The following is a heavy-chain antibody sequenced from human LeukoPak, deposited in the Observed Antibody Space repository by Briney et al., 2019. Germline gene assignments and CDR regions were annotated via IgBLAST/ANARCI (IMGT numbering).Heavy chain of an antibody. J-gene: IGHJ5*02. CDR2: INPSGGST. Sequence: ASVKVSCKASGYTFTSYYIHWVRQAPGQGLEWMGIINPSGGSTTYAQKFQGRVAMTRDTSTSRVYMEVSSLRSEDTAVYYCARGLEAVAVANWFDPWGQGTLVTVSS. CDR3: ARGLEAVAVANWFDP. CDR1: GYTFTSYY. D-gene: IGHD6-19*01. V-gene: IGHV1-46*01.